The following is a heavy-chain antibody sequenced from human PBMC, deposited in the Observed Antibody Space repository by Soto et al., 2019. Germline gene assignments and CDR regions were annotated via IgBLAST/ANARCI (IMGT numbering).Heavy chain of an antibody. V-gene: IGHV4-34*01. J-gene: IGHJ5*02. CDR2: INHSGST. CDR1: GGSFSGYY. D-gene: IGHD6-19*01. CDR3: AKSGSSGWYGWFDP. Sequence: SETLSLTCAVYGGSFSGYYWSWIRQPTGKGLEWIGEINHSGSTNYNPSLKSRLTITKDTSKNQVVLTMTNMDPVDTATYYCAKSGSSGWYGWFDPWGQGTLVTVSS.